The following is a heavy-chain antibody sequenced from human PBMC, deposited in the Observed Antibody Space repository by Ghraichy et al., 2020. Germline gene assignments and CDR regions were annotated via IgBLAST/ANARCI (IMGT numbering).Heavy chain of an antibody. CDR1: GFTFSSYW. J-gene: IGHJ4*02. Sequence: GESLNISCAASGFTFSSYWMTWVRQAPGKGLEWVANINHDGSEKFYVDSVKGRFTISRVNANNSLYLQMNSLRAEDTAVYYCARVSRWLGLFNYWGQGTLVTVSS. CDR2: INHDGSEK. D-gene: IGHD6-19*01. V-gene: IGHV3-7*01. CDR3: ARVSRWLGLFNY.